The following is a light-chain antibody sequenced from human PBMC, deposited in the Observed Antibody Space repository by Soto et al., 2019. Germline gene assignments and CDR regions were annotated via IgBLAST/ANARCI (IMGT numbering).Light chain of an antibody. Sequence: EIVLTQSPATLSLSPGEIATLYCRASQSVSSYLAWYQQKPGQAPRLLIYDASSRATGIPDRFSGSGSGTDFTLTISRLEPEDFAVYYCQQYGSSLTFGGGTKVDIK. CDR3: QQYGSSLT. J-gene: IGKJ4*01. CDR1: QSVSSY. CDR2: DAS. V-gene: IGKV3-20*01.